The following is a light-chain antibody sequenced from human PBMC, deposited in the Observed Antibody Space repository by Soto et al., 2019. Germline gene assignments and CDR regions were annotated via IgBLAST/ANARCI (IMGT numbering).Light chain of an antibody. V-gene: IGLV4-60*02. Sequence: QLVLTQSSSASASLGSSVKLTCTLSSGHSSYIIAWHQQQPGKAPRYLMKLEGSGNYNKGSEVPDRFSGSSSGADRYLTISNLQFEVEADYYCETWDSNTHVFGTGTKVTVL. CDR1: SGHSSYI. J-gene: IGLJ1*01. CDR2: LEGSGNY. CDR3: ETWDSNTHV.